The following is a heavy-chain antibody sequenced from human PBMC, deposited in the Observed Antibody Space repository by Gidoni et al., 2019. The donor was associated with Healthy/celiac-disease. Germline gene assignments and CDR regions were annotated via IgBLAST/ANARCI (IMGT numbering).Heavy chain of an antibody. V-gene: IGHV1-3*01. J-gene: IGHJ3*02. CDR3: ARDHSDSNAFDI. CDR2: INAGNGNT. CDR1: GYTFTSYA. D-gene: IGHD3-3*01. Sequence: QVQLVQSGAEVKKPGASVKVSCKASGYTFTSYAIHWVRQAPGQRLEWMGWINAGNGNTKYSQKFQGRVTITRDTSASTAYMELSSLRSEDTAVYYCARDHSDSNAFDIWGQGTMVTVSS.